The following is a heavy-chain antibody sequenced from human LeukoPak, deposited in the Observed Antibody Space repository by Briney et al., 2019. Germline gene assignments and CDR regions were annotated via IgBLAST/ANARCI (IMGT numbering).Heavy chain of an antibody. CDR3: ARFLRGYSLLDY. CDR1: GYTFTSYG. D-gene: IGHD6-13*01. CDR2: ISAYNGNT. J-gene: IGHJ4*02. Sequence: ASVKVSCKASGYTFTSYGISWVRQAPGQGLEWMGWISAYNGNTNYAQKLEGRVTMTTDTSTSTAYMELRSLRSDDTAVYHCARFLRGYSLLDYWGQGTLVTVSS. V-gene: IGHV1-18*01.